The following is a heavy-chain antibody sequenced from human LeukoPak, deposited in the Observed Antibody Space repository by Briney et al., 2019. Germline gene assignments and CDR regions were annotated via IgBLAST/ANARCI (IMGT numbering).Heavy chain of an antibody. V-gene: IGHV4-39*07. J-gene: IGHJ4*02. CDR3: ARLSVAGTLYFDS. Sequence: SETLSLTCTVSGGSISSSSYYWGWIRQPPGKGLEWIGSIYYSGSTYYNPSLKSRVTISVDTSKNQFSLNLNSVTAADTAVYYCARLSVAGTLYFDSWGQGILATVSS. D-gene: IGHD6-19*01. CDR1: GGSISSSSYY. CDR2: IYYSGST.